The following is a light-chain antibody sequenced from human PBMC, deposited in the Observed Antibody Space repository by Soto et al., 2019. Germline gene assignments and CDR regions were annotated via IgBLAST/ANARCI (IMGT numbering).Light chain of an antibody. J-gene: IGKJ2*01. CDR3: LHRHKWLRT. CDR2: DTS. CDR1: QSVTNY. V-gene: IGKV3-11*01. Sequence: EVVLTQSPATLSLSPGERATLSCRASQSVTNYVAWYQQKPGQAPKLLIYDTSKRATGIPARFSGSGSGTDFTLTISSLEPGDFAVYYCLHRHKWLRTFRQGTKLEIK.